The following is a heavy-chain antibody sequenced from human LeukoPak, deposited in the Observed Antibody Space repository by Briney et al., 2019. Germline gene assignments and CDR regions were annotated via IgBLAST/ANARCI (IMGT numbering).Heavy chain of an antibody. Sequence: ASVKVSCKASGYTFISYSISWVRQAPGQGLEWMGGIIPIFGTANYAQKFQGRVTITADESTSTAYMELSSLRSEDTAVYYCARLYGSGSYYNSPGVDYWGQGTLVTVSS. V-gene: IGHV1-69*13. CDR2: IIPIFGTA. D-gene: IGHD3-10*01. CDR3: ARLYGSGSYYNSPGVDY. J-gene: IGHJ4*02. CDR1: GYTFISYS.